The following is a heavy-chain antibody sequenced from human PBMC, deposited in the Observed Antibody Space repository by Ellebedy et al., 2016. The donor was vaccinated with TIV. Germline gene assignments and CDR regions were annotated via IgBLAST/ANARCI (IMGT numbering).Heavy chain of an antibody. V-gene: IGHV3-33*01. D-gene: IGHD3-16*01. CDR2: IWHDGNTK. CDR3: ARDPAQEDFGAIDY. Sequence: GESLKISXAASGFTFSRYGMHWVRQTPGKGLEWVAVIWHDGNTKNYAVSLKGRFTISRDNSKNMLNLQMNSLRAEDSAVYYCARDPAQEDFGAIDYWGQGTLVTVSS. CDR1: GFTFSRYG. J-gene: IGHJ4*02.